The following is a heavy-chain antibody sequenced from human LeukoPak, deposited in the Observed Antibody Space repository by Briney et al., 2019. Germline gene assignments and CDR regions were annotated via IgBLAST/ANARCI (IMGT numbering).Heavy chain of an antibody. CDR1: GGSISSGGYY. D-gene: IGHD2-21*01. Sequence: PSETLSLTCTVSGGSISSGGYYWSWIRQHPGKGLEWIGYIHYSGSTYDNPSLKSRVTISVDTSKNQFSLKLSSVTAADTAAYYCAREIDRDGFDIWGQGTMVTVSS. J-gene: IGHJ3*02. V-gene: IGHV4-31*03. CDR3: AREIDRDGFDI. CDR2: IHYSGST.